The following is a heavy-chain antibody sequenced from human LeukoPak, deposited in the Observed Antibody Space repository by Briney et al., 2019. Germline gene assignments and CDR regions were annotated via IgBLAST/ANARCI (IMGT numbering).Heavy chain of an antibody. CDR3: ARLELYYGELPLDY. CDR2: IYYSGST. D-gene: IGHD4-17*01. J-gene: IGHJ4*02. CDR1: GGSISSGGYY. V-gene: IGHV4-39*01. Sequence: SETLSLTCTVSGGSISSGGYYWGWIRQPPGKGLEWIGSIYYSGSTYYNPSLKSRVTISVDTSKNQFSLKLSSVTAADTAVYYCARLELYYGELPLDYWGQGTLVTVSS.